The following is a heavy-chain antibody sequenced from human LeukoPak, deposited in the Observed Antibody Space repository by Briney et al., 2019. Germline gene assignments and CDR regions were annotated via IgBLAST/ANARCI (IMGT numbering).Heavy chain of an antibody. CDR1: GFTFSSYW. Sequence: GGSLRLSCAASGFTFSSYWMSWVRQAPGKGLEWVANIKQDGSEKYYVDSVEGRFTISRDNAKNSLYLQMNSLRAEDTAVYYCARERYYGSGKIDYWGQGTLVTVSS. J-gene: IGHJ4*02. V-gene: IGHV3-7*01. CDR2: IKQDGSEK. D-gene: IGHD3-10*01. CDR3: ARERYYGSGKIDY.